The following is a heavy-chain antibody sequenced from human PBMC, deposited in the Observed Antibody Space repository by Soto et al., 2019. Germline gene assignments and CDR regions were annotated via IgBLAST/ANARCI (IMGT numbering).Heavy chain of an antibody. CDR1: GYTFTGYY. CDR3: ARDTVQLENWFDP. D-gene: IGHD1-1*01. J-gene: IGHJ5*02. CDR2: ISAYNGNT. Sequence: GASVKVSCKASGYTFTGYYMHWVRQAPGQGLEWMGWISAYNGNTNYAQKLQGRVTMTTDTSTSTAYMELRSLRSDDTAVYYCARDTVQLENWFDPWGQGTLVTVSS. V-gene: IGHV1-18*04.